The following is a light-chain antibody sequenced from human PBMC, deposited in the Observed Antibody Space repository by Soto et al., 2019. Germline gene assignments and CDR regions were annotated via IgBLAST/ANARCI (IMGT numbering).Light chain of an antibody. CDR1: RSVSSY. J-gene: IGKJ4*01. Sequence: EIVLTQSPATLSLSPGERATLSCRASRSVSSYLAWHQVKPGQAPRLLIYDAFNRATDIPARFSGSGSGTDFTLTISSLEPEDFAVYYCQQRSDWPLTFGGGTKVEIK. V-gene: IGKV3-11*01. CDR3: QQRSDWPLT. CDR2: DAF.